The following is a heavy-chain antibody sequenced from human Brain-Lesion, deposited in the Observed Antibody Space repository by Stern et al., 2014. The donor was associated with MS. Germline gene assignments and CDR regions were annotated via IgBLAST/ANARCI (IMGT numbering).Heavy chain of an antibody. Sequence: QVQLVQSGAEVKKTGSSVKVSCQASGNTFTNRYLHWVRQAPGQALEWMGWITPFTGNTNYAQNFQDRVTITMDRSMSTAYMDLSSLRSDDTAIYFYAEGGSYGFVYWGQGTLVTVSS. CDR2: ITPFTGNT. CDR1: GNTFTNRY. V-gene: IGHV1-45*02. D-gene: IGHD4-17*01. J-gene: IGHJ4*02. CDR3: AEGGSYGFVY.